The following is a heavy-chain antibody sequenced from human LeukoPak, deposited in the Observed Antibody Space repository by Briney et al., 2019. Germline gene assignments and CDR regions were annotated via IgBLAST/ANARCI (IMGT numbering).Heavy chain of an antibody. CDR1: GFTFSSYS. CDR2: ISSSSSYI. CDR3: ARDLVVVVPAAILYYGMDV. D-gene: IGHD2-2*02. Sequence: GGSLRLSCAASGFTFSSYSMNWVRQAPGKGLEWVSSISSSSSYIYCADSVKGRFTISRDNAKNSLYLQMNSLRAEDTAVYYCARDLVVVVPAAILYYGMDVWGQGTTVTVSS. J-gene: IGHJ6*02. V-gene: IGHV3-21*01.